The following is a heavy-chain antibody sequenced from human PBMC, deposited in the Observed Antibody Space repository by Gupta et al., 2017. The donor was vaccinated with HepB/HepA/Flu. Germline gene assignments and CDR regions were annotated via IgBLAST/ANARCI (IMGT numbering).Heavy chain of an antibody. Sequence: QITLKESGPTLVKPTQTLTLTCTFSGFSLSTSGVGVGWIRQPPGKALEWLALIYWDDDKRYSPSLKSRLTITKDTSKNQVVLTMTNMDPVDTATYYCAHRRLEGSIAARRMRASDYYYYGMDVWGQGTTVTVSS. V-gene: IGHV2-5*02. CDR2: IYWDDDK. J-gene: IGHJ6*02. D-gene: IGHD6-6*01. CDR3: AHRRLEGSIAARRMRASDYYYYGMDV. CDR1: GFSLSTSGVG.